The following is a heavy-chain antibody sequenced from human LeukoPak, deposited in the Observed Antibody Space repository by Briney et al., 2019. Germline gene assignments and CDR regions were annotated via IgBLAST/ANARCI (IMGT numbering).Heavy chain of an antibody. Sequence: QPSETLSLTCTVSGGSISSYYWSWIRQPPGKGLEWIGYIYYSGSTNYNPSLKSRVTISVDTSKNQFSLKLSSVTAADTAVYYCARSDHSSGYYVFYWGQGTLVTVSS. CDR3: ARSDHSSGYYVFY. V-gene: IGHV4-59*12. CDR2: IYYSGST. D-gene: IGHD3-22*01. J-gene: IGHJ4*02. CDR1: GGSISSYY.